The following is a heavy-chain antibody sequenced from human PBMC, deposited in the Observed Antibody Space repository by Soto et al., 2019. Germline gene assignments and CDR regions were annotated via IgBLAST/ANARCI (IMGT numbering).Heavy chain of an antibody. CDR2: ISSGGGTTT. D-gene: IGHD6-6*01. CDR1: GFTFSSYS. Sequence: PGGSLRLSCAASGFTFSSYSMNWVRQAPGKGPEWISYISSGGGTTTQYADSVRGRFTISRDNAKNSVYLQMNSPRDEDTAVYYCARSPSYCSSSHDYWGRGTLVTVSS. V-gene: IGHV3-48*02. J-gene: IGHJ4*02. CDR3: ARSPSYCSSSHDY.